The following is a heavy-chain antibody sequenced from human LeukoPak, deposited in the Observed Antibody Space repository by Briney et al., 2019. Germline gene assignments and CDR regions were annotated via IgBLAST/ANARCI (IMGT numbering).Heavy chain of an antibody. Sequence: SETLSLTCAVSGYSISSGYYWGWIRQPPGKGLEWIGYIYYSGSTYYNPSLKSRVTISVDTSKNQFSLKLSSVTAADTAVYYCARVVADLSTYFDYWGQGTLVTVSS. CDR1: GYSISSGYY. V-gene: IGHV4-38-2*01. CDR2: IYYSGST. D-gene: IGHD3-16*02. CDR3: ARVVADLSTYFDY. J-gene: IGHJ4*02.